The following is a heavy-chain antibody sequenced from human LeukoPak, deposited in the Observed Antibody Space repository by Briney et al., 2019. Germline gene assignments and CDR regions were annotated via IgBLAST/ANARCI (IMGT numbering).Heavy chain of an antibody. CDR2: ISWNSGSI. CDR1: GFTFDDYA. Sequence: GGSLRLSCAASGFTFDDYAMHWVRQAPGKGLEWVSGISWNSGSIGYADSVKGRFTISRDNAKNSLYLQMNSLRAEDTAWYYCAKEVDTAMVTGLDYWGQGTLVTVSS. CDR3: AKEVDTAMVTGLDY. V-gene: IGHV3-9*01. D-gene: IGHD5-18*01. J-gene: IGHJ4*02.